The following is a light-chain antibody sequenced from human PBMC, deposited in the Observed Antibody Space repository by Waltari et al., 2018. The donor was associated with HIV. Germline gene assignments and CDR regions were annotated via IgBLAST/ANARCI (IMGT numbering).Light chain of an antibody. CDR1: RSDVGGYNY. Sequence: QSALTQPRSVPRSPGQSVTISCTGTRSDVGGYNYVSWYQQHPRGAPKLMIYDVSKRPSGVPDRFSGSKSGNTASLTISGLQAEDEADYYCCSYAGIFTLVFGGGTKLTVL. V-gene: IGLV2-11*01. CDR3: CSYAGIFTLV. J-gene: IGLJ2*01. CDR2: DVS.